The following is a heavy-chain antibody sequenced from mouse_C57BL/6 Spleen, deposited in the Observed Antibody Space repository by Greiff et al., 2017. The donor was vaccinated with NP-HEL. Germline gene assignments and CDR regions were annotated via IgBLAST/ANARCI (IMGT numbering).Heavy chain of an antibody. Sequence: EVQVVESGGDLVKPGGSLKLSCAASGFTFSSYGMSWVRQTPDKRLEWVATISSGGSYTYYPDSVKGRFTISRDNAKNTLYLQMSSLKSEDTAMYYCARLFTTVVAEGAMDYWGQGTSVTVSS. CDR1: GFTFSSYG. CDR3: ARLFTTVVAEGAMDY. J-gene: IGHJ4*01. V-gene: IGHV5-6*01. D-gene: IGHD1-1*01. CDR2: ISSGGSYT.